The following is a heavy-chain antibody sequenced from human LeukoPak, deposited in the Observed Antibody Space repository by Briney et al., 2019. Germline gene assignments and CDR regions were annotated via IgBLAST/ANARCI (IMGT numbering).Heavy chain of an antibody. CDR2: IKQDGSEK. CDR3: ARAGYTCGTFYY. D-gene: IGHD5-18*01. Sequence: GGSLRLSCAASGFAFNTFWMSWVRQAPGKGLEWVANIKQDGSEKYYVESVKGRFTISRDNAKNSLHLQMNSLRVDDTAVYYCARAGYTCGTFYYWGLGALVTVSS. J-gene: IGHJ4*02. CDR1: GFAFNTFW. V-gene: IGHV3-7*01.